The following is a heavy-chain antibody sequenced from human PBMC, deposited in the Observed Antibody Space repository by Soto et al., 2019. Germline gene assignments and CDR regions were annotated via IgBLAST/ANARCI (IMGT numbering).Heavy chain of an antibody. CDR1: GYSFTSYF. J-gene: IGHJ4*02. CDR2: IDPDGGNT. D-gene: IGHD3-3*01. V-gene: IGHV1-46*01. CDR3: ASLIGVDILRDY. Sequence: QVQLVQSGAEVKKPGASVKISCKASGYSFTSYFMHWVRQAPGQGPEWMGIIDPDGGNTSYAQKFQGRVTMTSDTSTSTVSVELSSLRSDDTAIYYCASLIGVDILRDYWGQGTLVTVSS.